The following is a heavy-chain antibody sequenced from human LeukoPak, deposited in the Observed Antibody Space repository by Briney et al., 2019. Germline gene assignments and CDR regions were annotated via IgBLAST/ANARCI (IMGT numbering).Heavy chain of an antibody. D-gene: IGHD3-10*01. CDR2: LYTGGDT. CDR3: ARGPGSRGIFDY. CDR1: GFSVSAHY. Sequence: GGSLRLSCAVSGFSVSAHYMIWVRQAPGKGLECVSFLYTGGDTYYADSVKGRFTISRDNSKNTLYLQMNGLRAEDTAVYYCARGPGSRGIFDYWGQGTLVTVSS. J-gene: IGHJ4*02. V-gene: IGHV3-53*01.